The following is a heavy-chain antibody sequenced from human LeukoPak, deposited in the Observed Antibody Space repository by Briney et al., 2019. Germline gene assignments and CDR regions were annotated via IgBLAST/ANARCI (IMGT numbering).Heavy chain of an antibody. J-gene: IGHJ4*02. V-gene: IGHV3-30-3*01. Sequence: GGSLRLSCAASGFTFSNAWMSWVRQAPGQGLEWVAVISYDGSNEYYADSVKGRFTISRDNSKNTLYLQMNSLSVEDTAVYYCARVGYYASGPFSYFDYWGQGTLVTVSS. D-gene: IGHD3-10*01. CDR2: ISYDGSNE. CDR3: ARVGYYASGPFSYFDY. CDR1: GFTFSNAW.